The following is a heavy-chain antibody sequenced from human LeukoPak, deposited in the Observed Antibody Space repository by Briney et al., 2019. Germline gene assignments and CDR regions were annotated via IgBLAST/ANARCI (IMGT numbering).Heavy chain of an antibody. CDR2: ISGSGGST. Sequence: GGSLRLSCAASGFTFSSYAMSWVRQAPGKGLEWVSAISGSGGSTYYADSVKGRFTISRDNSKNTLYLQMNSLRAEDTAVYYCAEDQIVGATETTPFDYWGQGTLVTVSS. D-gene: IGHD1-26*01. CDR1: GFTFSSYA. V-gene: IGHV3-23*01. J-gene: IGHJ4*02. CDR3: AEDQIVGATETTPFDY.